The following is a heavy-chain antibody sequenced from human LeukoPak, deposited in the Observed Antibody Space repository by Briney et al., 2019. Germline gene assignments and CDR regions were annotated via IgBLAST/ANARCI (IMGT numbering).Heavy chain of an antibody. CDR2: IYTSGST. V-gene: IGHV4-61*02. Sequence: PSETLSLTCTVSGGSISSGSYYWSWIRQPAGKGLEWIGRIYTSGSTNYNPSLKSRVTISVDTSKNQLSLKLSSVTAADTAVYYCARDREDTAMVISGAFDIWGQGTMVTVSS. CDR1: GGSISSGSYY. D-gene: IGHD5-18*01. CDR3: ARDREDTAMVISGAFDI. J-gene: IGHJ3*02.